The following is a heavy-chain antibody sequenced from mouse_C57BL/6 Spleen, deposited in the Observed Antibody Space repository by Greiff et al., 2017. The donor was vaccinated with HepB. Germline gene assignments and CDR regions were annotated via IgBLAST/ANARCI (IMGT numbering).Heavy chain of an antibody. CDR1: GFTFSSYA. CDR3: ARDTGDFDY. J-gene: IGHJ2*01. CDR2: ISDGGSYT. D-gene: IGHD1-1*01. V-gene: IGHV5-4*01. Sequence: EVNLVESGGGLVKPGGSLKLSCAASGFTFSSYAMSWVRQTPEKRLEWVATISDGGSYTYYPDNVKGRFTISRDNAKNNLYLQMSHLKSEDTAMYYCARDTGDFDYWGQGTTLTVSS.